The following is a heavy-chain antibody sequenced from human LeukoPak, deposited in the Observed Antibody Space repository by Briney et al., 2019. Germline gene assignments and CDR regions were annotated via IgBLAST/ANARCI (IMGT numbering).Heavy chain of an antibody. CDR2: ISSSSSYI. D-gene: IGHD3-9*01. J-gene: IGHJ4*02. Sequence: GGSPRLSCAASGFTFSSYSMNWVRQAPGKGLEWVSSISSSSSYIYYADSVKGRFTISRDNAKNSLYLQMNSLRAEDTAVYYCARDRDYDILTGPIPPDYWGQGTLVTVSS. V-gene: IGHV3-21*01. CDR1: GFTFSSYS. CDR3: ARDRDYDILTGPIPPDY.